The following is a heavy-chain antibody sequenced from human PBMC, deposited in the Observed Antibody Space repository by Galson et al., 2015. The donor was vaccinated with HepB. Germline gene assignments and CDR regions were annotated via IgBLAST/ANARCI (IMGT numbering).Heavy chain of an antibody. CDR2: ISYDGSNK. V-gene: IGHV3-30*18. CDR3: AKVGDCSSTSCYTDHYYYYMDV. D-gene: IGHD2-2*02. Sequence: SLRLSCAASGFTFSSYGMHWVRQAPGKGLEWVAVISYDGSNKYYADSVKGRFTISRDNSKNTLYLQMNSLRAEDTAVYYCAKVGDCSSTSCYTDHYYYYMDVWGKGTTVTVSS. CDR1: GFTFSSYG. J-gene: IGHJ6*03.